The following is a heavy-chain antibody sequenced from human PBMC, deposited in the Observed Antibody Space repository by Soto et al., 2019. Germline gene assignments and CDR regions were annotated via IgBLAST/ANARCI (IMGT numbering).Heavy chain of an antibody. CDR1: GITYTTYA. V-gene: IGHV1-3*04. J-gene: IGHJ5*02. CDR3: ARASSGYVS. CDR2: INTGNGNT. Sequence: QVQLVQSGAEVKKPGASVKVACKASGITYTTYAIHWVRQAPGQGLEWMGWINTGNGNTRYSQRFQGRVTLTTDTSASTAYMDVSSLTSEDTEVYYCARASSGYVSWGQGTLITVSS. D-gene: IGHD5-12*01.